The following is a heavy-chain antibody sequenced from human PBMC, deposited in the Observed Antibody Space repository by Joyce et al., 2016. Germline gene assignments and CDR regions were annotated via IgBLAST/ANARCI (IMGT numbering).Heavy chain of an antibody. CDR1: GASMSSGGYY. D-gene: IGHD2-15*01. Sequence: ESGPGLVKPSETLSLTCTVSGASMSSGGYYWNWIRQAPGKGLEWVGTIYHSGSTYYHLSLKSRVTIAVDTSKGQFSLTRRSVTAADTAVFYCARSTPHSTLLARWFDLWGQGTLVTVAS. CDR2: IYHSGST. V-gene: IGHV4-39*01. CDR3: ARSTPHSTLLARWFDL. J-gene: IGHJ5*02.